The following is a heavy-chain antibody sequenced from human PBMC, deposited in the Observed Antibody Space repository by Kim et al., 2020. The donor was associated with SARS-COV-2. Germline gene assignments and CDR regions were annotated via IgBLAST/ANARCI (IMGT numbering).Heavy chain of an antibody. CDR1: GASISSGC. D-gene: IGHD1-26*01. V-gene: IGHV4-61*02. CDR2: NYTSANT. J-gene: IGHJ3*02. Sequence: SETLSLTCTVSGASISSGCWSWIWLRPAAGQGRVGNVRNYTSANTNYNPSIRSPVIISADKNKNPFSLKLRSVTAAATSVYYGAGGGRLPYRRHALDIWG. CDR3: AGGGRLPYRRHALDI.